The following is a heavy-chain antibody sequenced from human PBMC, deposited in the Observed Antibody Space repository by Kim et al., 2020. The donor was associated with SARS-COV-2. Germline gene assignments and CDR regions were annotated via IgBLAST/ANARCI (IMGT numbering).Heavy chain of an antibody. CDR1: GGSISSSSYY. CDR3: ARRTFLWDLEDY. J-gene: IGHJ4*02. D-gene: IGHD3-10*01. V-gene: IGHV4-39*01. Sequence: SETLSLTCTVSGGSISSSSYYWGWIRQPPGKGLEWIGSIYYSGSTYYNPSLKSRVTISVDTSKNQFSLKLSSVTAADTAVYYCARRTFLWDLEDYWGQGTLVTVSS. CDR2: IYYSGST.